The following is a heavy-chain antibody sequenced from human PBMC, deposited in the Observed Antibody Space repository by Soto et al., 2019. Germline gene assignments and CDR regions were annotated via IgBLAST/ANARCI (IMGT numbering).Heavy chain of an antibody. CDR1: GLTFSNYA. D-gene: IGHD5-18*01. J-gene: IGHJ4*02. CDR2: ISASGYSA. CDR3: AKGEQLWGPFDN. V-gene: IGHV3-23*01. Sequence: HPGGSLRLSCAASGLTFSNYAISWVRQAAGKGLEWVSTISASGYSAYYGGAVKGRFTTSRDXSKSTLYLQMNRLRADDTAVYYCAKGEQLWGPFDNWGQGT.